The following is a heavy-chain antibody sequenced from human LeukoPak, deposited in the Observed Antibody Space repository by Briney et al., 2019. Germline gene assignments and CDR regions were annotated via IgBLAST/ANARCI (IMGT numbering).Heavy chain of an antibody. CDR1: GGSFSGYY. CDR2: INHSGST. Sequence: SETLSLTCAVYGGSFSGYYWSWIRHPPGKGLEWIGEINHSGSTNYNPTLKSRVTTSVDTSKNQFSLTLSSVTAADTAVDYCASESGQAYPDYWGQGTLVTVSS. V-gene: IGHV4-34*01. J-gene: IGHJ4*02. CDR3: ASESGQAYPDY.